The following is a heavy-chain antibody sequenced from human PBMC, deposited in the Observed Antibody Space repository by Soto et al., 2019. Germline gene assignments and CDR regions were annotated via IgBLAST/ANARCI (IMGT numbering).Heavy chain of an antibody. J-gene: IGHJ4*02. D-gene: IGHD5-18*01. V-gene: IGHV4-34*01. CDR3: ARASNKRGGNYGPDY. CDR2: INHSGST. Sequence: QVQLQQWGAGLLKPSETLSLTCAVYGGSFSGYYWTWIRQPPGQGLEWIGEINHSGSTNCNPSLKSRVTISVDTSKNQFSLKLSSATAAYTAVYYCARASNKRGGNYGPDYWGRGTLVTVSS. CDR1: GGSFSGYY.